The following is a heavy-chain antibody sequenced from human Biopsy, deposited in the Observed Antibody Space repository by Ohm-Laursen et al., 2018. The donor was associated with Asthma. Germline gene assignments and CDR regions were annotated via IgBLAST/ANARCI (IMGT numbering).Heavy chain of an antibody. J-gene: IGHJ4*02. CDR3: ARGPEYVRSSGALDY. CDR2: IIPIFGTS. Sequence: SESPACNASAGTFSRYAISSARHAPGQGLEWMGGIIPIFGTSNYAQKLQGRVTFTADDCTSTAYMELSSLSSEDTALYYCARGPEYVRSSGALDYWGQGTLVTVSS. V-gene: IGHV1-69*13. D-gene: IGHD2-2*01. CDR1: AGTFSRYA.